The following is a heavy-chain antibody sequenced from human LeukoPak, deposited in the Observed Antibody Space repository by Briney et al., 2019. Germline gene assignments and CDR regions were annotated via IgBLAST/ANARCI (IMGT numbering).Heavy chain of an antibody. V-gene: IGHV3-23*01. CDR1: GFTFSSYA. D-gene: IGHD5-12*01. Sequence: PGGSLRLSCAASGFTFSSYAMSWVRQAPGKGLEWVSAISGSGGSTYYADSVKGRFTISRDNSKNTLYLQMNSLRAEDTAVYYCAKDLYGYVSNWFDPWGQGTLSPSPQ. CDR2: ISGSGGST. J-gene: IGHJ5*02. CDR3: AKDLYGYVSNWFDP.